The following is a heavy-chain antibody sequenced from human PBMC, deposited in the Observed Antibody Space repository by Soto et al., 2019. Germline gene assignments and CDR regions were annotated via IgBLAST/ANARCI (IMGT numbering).Heavy chain of an antibody. J-gene: IGHJ4*02. CDR2: IIPIFGTA. CDR1: GGTFSSYA. D-gene: IGHD6-6*01. V-gene: IGHV1-69*01. Sequence: QVQLVQSGAEVKKPGSSVKVSCKASGGTFSSYAISWVRQAPGQGLEWMGGIIPIFGTANYAQKFQGRVTITADESTSTAYMELSSLRSEDTAVYYCARETTSSIAARPRGHLDYWGQGTLVTVSS. CDR3: ARETTSSIAARPRGHLDY.